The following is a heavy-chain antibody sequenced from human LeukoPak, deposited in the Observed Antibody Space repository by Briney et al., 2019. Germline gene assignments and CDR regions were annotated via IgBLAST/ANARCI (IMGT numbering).Heavy chain of an antibody. V-gene: IGHV3-21*01. Sequence: PGGSLGLSCAASGFTFSTYSMNWVRQAPGKGLEWVSSISGSTNYIYYADSVKGRFTISRDNAENSLYLQMNSLRAEDTAVYYCARGRITMIVDAFDIWGQGTMVTVSS. D-gene: IGHD3-22*01. CDR1: GFTFSTYS. CDR3: ARGRITMIVDAFDI. J-gene: IGHJ3*02. CDR2: ISGSTNYI.